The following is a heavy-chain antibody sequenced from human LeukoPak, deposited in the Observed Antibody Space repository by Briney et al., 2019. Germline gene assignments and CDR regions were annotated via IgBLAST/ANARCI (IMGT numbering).Heavy chain of an antibody. CDR1: GFTFDDYS. Sequence: GGSLRLSCAAFGFTFDDYSIHCVRQPPGKVREWGSGIAWISAPIDFADSVKGRFTISRDNAKNSLYLQMTSLRPEDTALYYCAKGRRVLGVISTLDSWGQGTLVTVSS. CDR3: AKGRRVLGVISTLDS. V-gene: IGHV3-9*01. CDR2: IAWISAPI. J-gene: IGHJ4*02. D-gene: IGHD3-10*01.